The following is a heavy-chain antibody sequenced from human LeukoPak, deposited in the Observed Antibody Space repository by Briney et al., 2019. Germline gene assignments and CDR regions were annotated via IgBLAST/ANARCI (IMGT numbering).Heavy chain of an antibody. CDR3: ARDRVGAIRFDI. D-gene: IGHD1-26*01. Sequence: GASVKVSCKASGGTFSSYAISWVRQAPGQGLEWMGGIIPIFGTANYAQKFQGRVTITTDESTSTAYMELSSLRSEDTAVYYCARDRVGAIRFDIWGQGTMVTVSS. CDR2: IIPIFGTA. J-gene: IGHJ3*02. V-gene: IGHV1-69*05. CDR1: GGTFSSYA.